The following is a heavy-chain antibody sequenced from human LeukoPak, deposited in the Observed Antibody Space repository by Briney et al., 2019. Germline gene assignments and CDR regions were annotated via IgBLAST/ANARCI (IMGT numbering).Heavy chain of an antibody. Sequence: KASXTLSLTCTVSGDSTSSYYWSWVRQHAGKGMEWIGRIYTSGSTIYNPSRKNRVTMSEETSKNQFSLKFSSVTAADTAVYYCASTTYYYDSSGYYFLDYWGQGTPVTVSS. D-gene: IGHD3-22*01. CDR3: ASTTYYYDSSGYYFLDY. CDR1: GDSTSSYY. V-gene: IGHV4-4*07. J-gene: IGHJ4*02. CDR2: IYTSGST.